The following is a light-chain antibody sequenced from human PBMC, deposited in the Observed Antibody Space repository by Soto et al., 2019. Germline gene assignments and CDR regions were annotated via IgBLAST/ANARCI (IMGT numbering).Light chain of an antibody. CDR2: EVS. Sequence: QSVLTQPPSVSGALGQRVTISCTGITSNIGAGYDVHWYQLLPGRAPKLMIYEVSNRPSGVSNRFSGSKSGNTASLTISGLQAEDEADYYCSSYTSSRGVFGTGTKVTVL. CDR3: SSYTSSRGV. CDR1: TSNIGAGYD. J-gene: IGLJ1*01. V-gene: IGLV1-40*01.